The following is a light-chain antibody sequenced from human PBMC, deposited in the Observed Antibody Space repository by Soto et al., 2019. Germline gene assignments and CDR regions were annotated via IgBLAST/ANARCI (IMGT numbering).Light chain of an antibody. CDR3: QQSFSTPT. CDR2: SAS. V-gene: IGKV1-39*01. Sequence: DIQMTQSPSTLSASVGDRVTITCRASQSISSWLAWYQQKPGKAPELLIYSASNLQSGVPSRFSGSGSGTDFTLTISSLQPEDFATYYCQQSFSTPTFGQGTRLEI. J-gene: IGKJ5*01. CDR1: QSISSW.